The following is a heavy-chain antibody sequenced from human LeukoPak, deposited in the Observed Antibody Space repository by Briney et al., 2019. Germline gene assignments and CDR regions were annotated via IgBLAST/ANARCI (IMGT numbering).Heavy chain of an antibody. CDR2: IYPGDSDP. Sequence: GESLKISCKGSGYSFTSYWIGWVRQMPGKGLEWMGIIYPGDSDPRYSPSFQGQVTISADKSISTAYLQWSSLKASDTAMYYCARQGRWFGELFTGDDAFDIWGQGTMVTVSS. CDR1: GYSFTSYW. V-gene: IGHV5-51*01. J-gene: IGHJ3*02. CDR3: ARQGRWFGELFTGDDAFDI. D-gene: IGHD3-10*01.